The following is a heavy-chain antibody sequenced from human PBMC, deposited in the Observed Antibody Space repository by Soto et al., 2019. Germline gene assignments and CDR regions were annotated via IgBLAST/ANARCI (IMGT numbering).Heavy chain of an antibody. CDR2: ISAYNGNT. Sequence: ASVKVSCKASGYTFTSYGISWVRQAPGQGLEWMGWISAYNGNTNYAQKFQGRVTMTRDTSTSTVYMELSSLRSEDTAVYYCASGVAGDNWFDPWGQGTLVTVSS. CDR1: GYTFTSYG. J-gene: IGHJ5*02. V-gene: IGHV1-18*01. D-gene: IGHD3-10*01. CDR3: ASGVAGDNWFDP.